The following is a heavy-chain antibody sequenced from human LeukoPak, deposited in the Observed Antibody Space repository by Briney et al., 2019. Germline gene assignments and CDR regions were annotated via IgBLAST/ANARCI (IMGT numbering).Heavy chain of an antibody. Sequence: GGSLRLSCVVSIFSFNTDWMTWVRQAPGKGLEWVANIRHDGGERSYVDHVKGRFTISRDNAKNSLYLQMNSLRAEDTAVYYCARGPGFDVGDGRVDAWGKGTTVTVSS. D-gene: IGHD3-16*01. CDR1: IFSFNTDW. V-gene: IGHV3-7*01. CDR3: ARGPGFDVGDGRVDA. J-gene: IGHJ6*04. CDR2: IRHDGGER.